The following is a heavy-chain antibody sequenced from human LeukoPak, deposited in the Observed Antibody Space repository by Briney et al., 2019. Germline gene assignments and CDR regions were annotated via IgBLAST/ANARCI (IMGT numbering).Heavy chain of an antibody. CDR3: AAGGSYFSHDAFDI. Sequence: ASVKVSCKASGFTFTSSAVQWVRQARGQRLEWIGWIVVGSGNTNYAQKFQERVTITRDMSTSTAYMELSSLRSEDTAVYYCAAGGSYFSHDAFDIWGQGTMVTASS. V-gene: IGHV1-58*01. J-gene: IGHJ3*02. CDR2: IVVGSGNT. D-gene: IGHD1-26*01. CDR1: GFTFTSSA.